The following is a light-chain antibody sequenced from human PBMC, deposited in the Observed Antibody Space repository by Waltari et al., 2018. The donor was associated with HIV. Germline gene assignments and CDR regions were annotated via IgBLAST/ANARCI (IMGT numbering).Light chain of an antibody. CDR2: GNT. V-gene: IGLV1-40*01. Sequence: QSVLTQPPSVSGAPGQWVTISSPGPRSNPGAGYYVYWYPQVPGTAPKLLIYGNTNRPSGVPDRFSGSKSDTSASLTITGLQAEDEADYYCQSYDSSLGGWGFGGGTQLTVL. CDR1: RSNPGAGYY. J-gene: IGLJ2*01. CDR3: QSYDSSLGGWG.